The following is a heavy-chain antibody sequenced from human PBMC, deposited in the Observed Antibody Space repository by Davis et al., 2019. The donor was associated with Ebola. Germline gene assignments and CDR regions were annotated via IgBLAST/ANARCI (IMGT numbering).Heavy chain of an antibody. Sequence: MPSETLSLTCAISGDSVSSNRAAWNWIRQSPSRGLEWLGRTYYRSKWYNNYAVSVKSRITVNPDTSKNQFSLQLNSVTPEDTAVYYCARERWLPQGDDYYYGVDVWGKGTTVTVSS. J-gene: IGHJ6*04. D-gene: IGHD5-24*01. CDR1: GDSVSSNRAA. CDR3: ARERWLPQGDDYYYGVDV. V-gene: IGHV6-1*01. CDR2: TYYRSKWYN.